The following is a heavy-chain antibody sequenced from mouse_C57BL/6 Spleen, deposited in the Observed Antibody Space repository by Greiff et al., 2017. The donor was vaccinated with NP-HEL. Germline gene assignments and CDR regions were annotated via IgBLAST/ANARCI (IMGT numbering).Heavy chain of an antibody. CDR1: GYTFTSYW. V-gene: IGHV1-7*01. Sequence: QVQLQQSGAELAKPGASVKLSCKASGYTFTSYWMHWVKQRPGQGLEWIGYINPSSGYTKYNQKFKDKATLTADKSSSTAYMQLSSLTYDDSAVYYCARCPHYYGSSLYSAMDYWGQGTSVTVSS. CDR2: INPSSGYT. CDR3: ARCPHYYGSSLYSAMDY. D-gene: IGHD1-1*01. J-gene: IGHJ4*01.